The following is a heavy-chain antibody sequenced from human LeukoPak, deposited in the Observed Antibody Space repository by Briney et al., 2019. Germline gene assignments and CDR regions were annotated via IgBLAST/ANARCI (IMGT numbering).Heavy chain of an antibody. CDR2: IIPIFGTA. D-gene: IGHD2-2*01. J-gene: IGHJ6*03. CDR1: GGTFSSYA. CDR3: ARGVVPAASYYYYMDV. Sequence: SVKVSCKASGGTFSSYAISWVRQAPGQGLEWMGRIIPIFGTANYAQKLQGRVTITTDESTSTAYMELSSLRSEDTAVYYCARGVVPAASYYYYMDVWGKGTTVTVSS. V-gene: IGHV1-69*05.